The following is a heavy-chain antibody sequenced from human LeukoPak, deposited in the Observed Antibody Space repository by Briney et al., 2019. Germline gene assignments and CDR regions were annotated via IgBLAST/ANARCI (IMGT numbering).Heavy chain of an antibody. CDR1: GFTFSSYA. V-gene: IGHV3-30-3*01. Sequence: PGGSLRLSCAASGFTFSSYAMHWVRQAPGKGLEWVAVISYDGSNKYYADSVKGRFTISRDNSKNTLYLQMNSLRAEDTAVYYCARPVLSLGFLANWGQGTLVTVSS. CDR2: ISYDGSNK. CDR3: ARPVLSLGFLAN. J-gene: IGHJ4*02. D-gene: IGHD3-16*01.